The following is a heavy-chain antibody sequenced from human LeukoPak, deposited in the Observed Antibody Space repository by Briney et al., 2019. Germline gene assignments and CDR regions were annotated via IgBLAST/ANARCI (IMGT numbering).Heavy chain of an antibody. CDR1: RGTFSSYA. D-gene: IGHD4-17*01. CDR3: AREINDYGEG. Sequence: SVKVSCKASRGTFSSYAISWARQAPGQGLEWMGRIIPIFGTANYAQKFQGRVTITTDESTSTAYMELSSLRSEDTAVYYCAREINDYGEGWGQGTLVTVSS. CDR2: IIPIFGTA. J-gene: IGHJ4*02. V-gene: IGHV1-69*05.